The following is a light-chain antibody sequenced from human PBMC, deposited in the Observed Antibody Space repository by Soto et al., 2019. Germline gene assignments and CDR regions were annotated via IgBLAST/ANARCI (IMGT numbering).Light chain of an antibody. CDR3: QHYNKYPPT. V-gene: IGKV1D-13*01. CDR2: DVS. CDR1: QGINSG. Sequence: AIQLTQSPSSLSASVGDRVAFTCRASQGINSGLAWYQQKPGKPPKLLIYDVSRLQSGVPSRFSGSGSGTDFTLTISSLQPEDIATYYCQHYNKYPPTFGGGTRVEIK. J-gene: IGKJ4*01.